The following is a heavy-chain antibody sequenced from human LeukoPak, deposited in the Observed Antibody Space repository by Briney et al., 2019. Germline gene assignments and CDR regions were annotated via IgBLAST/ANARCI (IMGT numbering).Heavy chain of an antibody. V-gene: IGHV3-9*01. CDR3: VKDFRGNHHFDN. J-gene: IGHJ4*02. CDR2: ISWDSGAI. D-gene: IGHD1-14*01. CDR1: GFTFSGFA. Sequence: TGGSLRLSCAASGFTFSGFAMHWVRQAPGKGLEWVSGISWDSGAIGYADSVKGRFTISRDNAKNSLYLQMNSLRPEDTALYSCVKDFRGNHHFDNWGQGTLVTVSS.